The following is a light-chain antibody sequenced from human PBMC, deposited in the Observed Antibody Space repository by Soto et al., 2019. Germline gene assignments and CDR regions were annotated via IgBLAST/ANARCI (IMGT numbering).Light chain of an antibody. CDR3: QQRKSYPIT. CDR2: AAS. Sequence: DIQLTQSPSFLSASVGDRVTITCRASQDINTYLAWYQQKPGKAPKLLIFAASTLQNGVPTRFSGSGSGTEFTVTITSLQPEDFATYYCQQRKSYPITFGQGTRLEIK. CDR1: QDINTY. V-gene: IGKV1-9*01. J-gene: IGKJ5*01.